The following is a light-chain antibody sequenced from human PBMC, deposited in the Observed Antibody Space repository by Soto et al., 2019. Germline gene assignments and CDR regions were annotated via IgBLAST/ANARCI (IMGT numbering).Light chain of an antibody. V-gene: IGLV2-11*01. J-gene: IGLJ2*01. CDR2: DVT. Sequence: QSALTQPRSVSGSPGQSVTISCTGTNSDVGGYNYVSWYQQHPGKAPKLMIYDVTMRPSGVPDRFSGSKSVNTASLTISGLQAEDEADYYCCSYAGNYVVFGGGTKLTVL. CDR1: NSDVGGYNY. CDR3: CSYAGNYVV.